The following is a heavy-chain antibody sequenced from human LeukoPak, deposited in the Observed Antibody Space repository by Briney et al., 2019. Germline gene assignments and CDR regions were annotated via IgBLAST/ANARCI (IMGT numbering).Heavy chain of an antibody. V-gene: IGHV1-18*01. J-gene: IGHJ5*02. Sequence: ASVKVSCKASGYTFTSYGISWVRQAPGQGLEWMGWISAYNGNTNYAQKLQGRVTMTTDTSTSTAYMELRSLRSDDTAVYYCARIYCDGGGCYWFDPWGQGTLVTVSS. CDR1: GYTFTSYG. CDR3: ARIYCDGGGCYWFDP. D-gene: IGHD2-15*01. CDR2: ISAYNGNT.